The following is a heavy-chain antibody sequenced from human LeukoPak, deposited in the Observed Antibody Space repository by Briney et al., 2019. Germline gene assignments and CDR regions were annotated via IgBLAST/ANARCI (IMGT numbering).Heavy chain of an antibody. CDR2: ISSSSSYI. Sequence: GGSLRLSCAASGFTFSSYSMNWVRQAPGKGLEWVSSISSSSSYIYYADSVKGRFTIPRDNAKNSLYLQMNSLRAEDTAVYYCAGAPHYDILTGYPYWGQGTLVTVSS. CDR1: GFTFSSYS. J-gene: IGHJ4*02. D-gene: IGHD3-9*01. CDR3: AGAPHYDILTGYPY. V-gene: IGHV3-21*01.